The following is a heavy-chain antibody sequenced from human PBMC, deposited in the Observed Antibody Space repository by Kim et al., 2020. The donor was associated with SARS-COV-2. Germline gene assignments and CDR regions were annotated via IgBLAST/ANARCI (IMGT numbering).Heavy chain of an antibody. D-gene: IGHD2-15*01. Sequence: SETLSLTCTVSGGSISSGSYYWSWIRQPPGKGLEWIGYIYYSGSTNYNPSLKSRVTISVDTSKNKFSLKLSSVTAADTAVYYCARDRRMVVRYYGMDVWGEGTTVTVSS. J-gene: IGHJ6*04. CDR3: ARDRRMVVRYYGMDV. CDR1: GGSISSGSYY. CDR2: IYYSGST. V-gene: IGHV4-61*01.